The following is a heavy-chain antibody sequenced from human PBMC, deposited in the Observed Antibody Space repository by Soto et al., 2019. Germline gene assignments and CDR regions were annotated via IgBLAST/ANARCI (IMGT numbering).Heavy chain of an antibody. CDR1: GGFSFSDYS. Sequence: EVQLVESGGGLVQPGGSLRHSCAASGGFSFSDYSMNWVRQAPGKGLEWVSYISGNAGTIYYADSVRGRFTISRDNGKNSLYLQMNSLRAEDAAVYYCASSSGPFDHWGQGTLVTVSS. J-gene: IGHJ4*02. CDR3: ASSSGPFDH. V-gene: IGHV3-48*01. D-gene: IGHD6-19*01. CDR2: ISGNAGTI.